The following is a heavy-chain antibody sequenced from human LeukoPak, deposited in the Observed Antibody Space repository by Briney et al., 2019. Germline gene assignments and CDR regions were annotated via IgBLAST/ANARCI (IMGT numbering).Heavy chain of an antibody. CDR3: ARRTEYDFWSGTNAFDI. CDR1: GGSISSSSYY. Sequence: PSETLSLTCTVSGGSISSSSYYWGWIRQPPGKGLEWIVSIYYSGSTYYNPSLKSRVTISVDTSKTQFSLKLSSVTAADTAVYYCARRTEYDFWSGTNAFDIWGQGTMVTVSS. J-gene: IGHJ3*02. CDR2: IYYSGST. V-gene: IGHV4-39*01. D-gene: IGHD3-3*01.